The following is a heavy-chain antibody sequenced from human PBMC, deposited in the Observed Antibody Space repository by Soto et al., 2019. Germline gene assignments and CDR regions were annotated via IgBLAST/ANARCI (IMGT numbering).Heavy chain of an antibody. J-gene: IGHJ5*02. D-gene: IGHD3-22*01. CDR3: ARLRFYYDSSGSNNWFDP. CDR1: GFTFSNSW. CDR2: INSDGTTI. Sequence: EVQLVESGGGLVQPGGSLRLSCAASGFTFSNSWMHWVRQAPGKGPVWVSRINSDGTTINSADSVKGRFTISRDNAKNTLYLQMDSLRAEDTAVYYCARLRFYYDSSGSNNWFDPWGQGTLVTVSS. V-gene: IGHV3-74*02.